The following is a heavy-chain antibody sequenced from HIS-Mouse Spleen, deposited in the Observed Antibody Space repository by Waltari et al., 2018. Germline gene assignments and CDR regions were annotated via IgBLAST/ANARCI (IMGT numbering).Heavy chain of an antibody. D-gene: IGHD6-6*01. J-gene: IGHJ4*02. V-gene: IGHV4-38-2*02. CDR2: IYHSGST. CDR3: ASSEITIAAPSYYFDY. Sequence: QVQLQESGPGLVKPSETLSLTCTVPGYSISRGYYWGWIRQPPGKGLEWIGSIYHSGSTYYNPSLKSRVTISVDTSKNQFSLKLSSVTAADTAVYYCASSEITIAAPSYYFDYWGQGTLVTVSS. CDR1: GYSISRGYY.